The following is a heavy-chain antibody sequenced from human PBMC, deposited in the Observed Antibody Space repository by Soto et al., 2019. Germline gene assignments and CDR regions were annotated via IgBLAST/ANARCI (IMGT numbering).Heavy chain of an antibody. Sequence: QVQLVQSGAEVKKPGSSVKVSCKASGDTFNNYVVNWVRQAPGQGLEWLGGILPIFATANYAQKFLGRVTITADKSTRTAYMELTSLRSEDTAVYYCAGRCDSTTCLGHFDYWGQGTLVTVAS. V-gene: IGHV1-69*06. D-gene: IGHD2-2*01. J-gene: IGHJ4*02. CDR2: ILPIFATA. CDR1: GDTFNNYV. CDR3: AGRCDSTTCLGHFDY.